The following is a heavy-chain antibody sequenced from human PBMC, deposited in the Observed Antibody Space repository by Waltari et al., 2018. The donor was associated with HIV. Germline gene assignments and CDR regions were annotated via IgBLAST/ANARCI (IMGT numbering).Heavy chain of an antibody. D-gene: IGHD6-13*01. CDR3: ARDSGIAAAGTDY. V-gene: IGHV3-66*02. CDR2: IYSGGST. J-gene: IGHJ4*02. CDR1: GFTVSSNY. Sequence: EVQLVESGGGLVQPGGSLRLSCAASGFTVSSNYMSWVRQAPGKGLDWVSVIYSGGSTYYADSMKGRFTISRDNSKNTLYLQMNSLRAEDTAVYYCARDSGIAAAGTDYWGQGTLVTVSS.